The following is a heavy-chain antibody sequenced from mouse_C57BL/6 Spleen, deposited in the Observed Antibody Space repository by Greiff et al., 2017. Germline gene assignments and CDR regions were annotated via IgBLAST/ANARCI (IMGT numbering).Heavy chain of an antibody. D-gene: IGHD2-4*01. Sequence: VQLQQSGPELVKPGASVKIPCKASGYTFTDYNMDWVKQSHGKSLEWIGDINPNNGGTIYNQKFKGKATLTVDKSSSTAYMELRSLTSEDTAVYYCARRADYDEAWFAYWGQGTLVTVSA. CDR3: ARRADYDEAWFAY. CDR2: INPNNGGT. J-gene: IGHJ3*01. CDR1: GYTFTDYN. V-gene: IGHV1-18*01.